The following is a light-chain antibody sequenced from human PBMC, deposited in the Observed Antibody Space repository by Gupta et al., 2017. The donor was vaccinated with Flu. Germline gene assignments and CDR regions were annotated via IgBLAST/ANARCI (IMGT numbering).Light chain of an antibody. J-gene: IGKJ2*01. CDR2: DAS. V-gene: IGKV3-11*01. CDR1: QSVRRY. CDR3: QQRSNWPRT. Sequence: PATLSWSPGERATLSCRASQSVRRYLDWYQQKPGQSPRLLIYDASNRATGIPARFSGSGSGTEFTLTINSLEPEDFAVYYCQQRSNWPRTFGQGTKMEIK.